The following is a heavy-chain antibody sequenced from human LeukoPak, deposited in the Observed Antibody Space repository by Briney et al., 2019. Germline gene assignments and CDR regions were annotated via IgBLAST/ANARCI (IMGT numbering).Heavy chain of an antibody. J-gene: IGHJ1*01. V-gene: IGHV4-39*01. CDR2: IYYSGST. D-gene: IGHD3-22*01. Sequence: YPSQTLSLTCTVSGGSISSGDYYWGWIRQPPGKGLEWIGSIYYSGSTYYNPSLKSRVTISVDTSKNQFSLKLSSVTAADTAVCYCARQGSLLVVGSEYFQHWGQGTLVTVSS. CDR1: GGSISSGDYY. CDR3: ARQGSLLVVGSEYFQH.